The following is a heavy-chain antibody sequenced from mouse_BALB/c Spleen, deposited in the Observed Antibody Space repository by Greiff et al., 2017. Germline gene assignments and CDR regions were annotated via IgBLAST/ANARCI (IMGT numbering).Heavy chain of an antibody. CDR1: GFNIKDTY. CDR2: IDPANGNT. J-gene: IGHJ4*01. CDR3: AYDYDEEDAMDY. Sequence: EVKLMESGAELVKPGASVKLSCTASGFNIKDTYMHWVKQRPEQGLEWIGRIDPANGNTKYDPKFQGKATITADTSSNTAYLQLSSLTSEDTAVYYCAYDYDEEDAMDYWGQGTSVTVSS. D-gene: IGHD2-4*01. V-gene: IGHV14-3*02.